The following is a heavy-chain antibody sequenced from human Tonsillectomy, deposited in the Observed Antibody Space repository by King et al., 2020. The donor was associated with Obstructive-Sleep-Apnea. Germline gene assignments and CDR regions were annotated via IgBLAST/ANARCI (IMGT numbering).Heavy chain of an antibody. V-gene: IGHV4-59*08. CDR3: ARHPEIYDTLLYLDF. Sequence: QLQESGPGLVKPSETLSLTCSVSGGSISSNYWSWIRQPPGKGLEWIGYIYYSGSTKYNPSLESRVTISIDTSRNQFSLRLNSVTAADTAVYYCARHPEIYDTLLYLDFWGQGSLVTVSS. CDR1: GGSISSNY. J-gene: IGHJ4*02. CDR2: IYYSGST. D-gene: IGHD3-22*01.